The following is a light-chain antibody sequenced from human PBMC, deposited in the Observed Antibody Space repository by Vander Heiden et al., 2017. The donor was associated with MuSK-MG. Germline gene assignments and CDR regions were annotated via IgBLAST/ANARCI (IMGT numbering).Light chain of an antibody. CDR3: QQTYSAPPT. CDR1: QSISLY. Sequence: DIQMTQSPSSLSASVGDRVNLTCRASQSISLYLNWYQLRPGRAPRLLMHATSSVESGVPARFRGSGSGTDFTLTISSLQPEDFGTYFCQQTYSAPPTFGQGTKLDFK. CDR2: ATS. J-gene: IGKJ2*01. V-gene: IGKV1-39*01.